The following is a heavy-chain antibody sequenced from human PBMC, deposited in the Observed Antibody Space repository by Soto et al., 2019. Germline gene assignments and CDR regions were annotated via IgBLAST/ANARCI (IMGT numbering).Heavy chain of an antibody. CDR1: GFTFGDYA. CDR2: IRSKAYGGTT. V-gene: IGHV3-49*03. CDR3: TGVELELRRYYYYYGMDV. J-gene: IGHJ6*02. Sequence: PGGSLRLSCTASGFTFGDYAMSWFRQAPGKGLEWVGFIRSKAYGGTTEYAASVKGRFTISRDDSKSIAYLQMNSLKTEDTAVYYCTGVELELRRYYYYYGMDVWGQGTTVTVSS. D-gene: IGHD1-7*01.